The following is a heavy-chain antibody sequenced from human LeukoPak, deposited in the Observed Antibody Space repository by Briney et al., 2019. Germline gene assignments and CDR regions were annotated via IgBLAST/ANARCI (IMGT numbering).Heavy chain of an antibody. CDR3: AKGIQLWPTLVDY. D-gene: IGHD5-18*01. J-gene: IGHJ4*02. Sequence: GGSLRLSRAASGFTFSSYSMNWVRQAPGKGLEWVSAISGSGGSTYYADSVKGRFTISRDNSKNTLYLQMNSLRAEDTAVYYCAKGIQLWPTLVDYWGQGTLVTVSS. V-gene: IGHV3-23*01. CDR2: ISGSGGST. CDR1: GFTFSSYS.